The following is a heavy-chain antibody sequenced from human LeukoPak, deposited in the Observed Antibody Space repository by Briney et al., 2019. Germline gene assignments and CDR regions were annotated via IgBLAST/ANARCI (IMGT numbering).Heavy chain of an antibody. Sequence: PGRSLRLSCAASGFTFSSYAMHWVRQAPGKGLEWVAVISYDGSNKYYADSVKGRFTISRDNAKNSLYLQMNSLRAEDTAVYYCARDLGETYYDFWEFDAFDIWGQGTMVTVSS. CDR1: GFTFSSYA. D-gene: IGHD3-3*01. V-gene: IGHV3-30-3*01. CDR2: ISYDGSNK. J-gene: IGHJ3*02. CDR3: ARDLGETYYDFWEFDAFDI.